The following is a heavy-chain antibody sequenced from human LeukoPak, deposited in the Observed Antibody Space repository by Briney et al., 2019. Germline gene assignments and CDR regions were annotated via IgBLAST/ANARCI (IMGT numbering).Heavy chain of an antibody. CDR3: AKDIVVVPAAQLFDP. J-gene: IGHJ5*02. V-gene: IGHV3-23*01. CDR2: ISGSGGST. D-gene: IGHD2-2*01. CDR1: GFTFSSYA. Sequence: GGSLRLSCAASGFTFSSYAVSWVRQAPRKGLEWVSAISGSGGSTYYADSVKGRFTISRDNSKNTLYLQINSLRAEDTAVYYCAKDIVVVPAAQLFDPWGQGTLVTVSS.